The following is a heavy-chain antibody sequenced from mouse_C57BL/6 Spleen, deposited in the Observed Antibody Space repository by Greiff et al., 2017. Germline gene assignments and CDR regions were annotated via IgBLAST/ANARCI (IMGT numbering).Heavy chain of an antibody. CDR3: ARYITTVVARDYYAMDY. V-gene: IGHV1-59*01. Sequence: VQLQQPGAELVRPGTSVKLSCKASGYTFTSYGMHWVKQRPGQGLEWIGLIDPSDSYTNYNQKFKGKATLTVDTSSSTAYMQLSSLTSEDSAVYYCARYITTVVARDYYAMDYWGQGTSVTVSS. CDR2: IDPSDSYT. D-gene: IGHD1-1*01. CDR1: GYTFTSYG. J-gene: IGHJ4*01.